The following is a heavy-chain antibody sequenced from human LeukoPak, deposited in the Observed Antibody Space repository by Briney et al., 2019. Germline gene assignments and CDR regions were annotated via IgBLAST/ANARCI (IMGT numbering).Heavy chain of an antibody. CDR1: GYTFTGYY. D-gene: IGHD6-13*01. CDR3: ARDQYSSSWSHYYYYYMDV. V-gene: IGHV1-2*02. CDR2: INPNSGGT. J-gene: IGHJ6*03. Sequence: ASVKVSCKASGYTFTGYYVHWVRQAPGQGLEWMGWINPNSGGTNYAQKFQGRVTMTRDTSISTAYMELSRLRSDDTAVYYCARDQYSSSWSHYYYYYMDVWGKGTTVTVSS.